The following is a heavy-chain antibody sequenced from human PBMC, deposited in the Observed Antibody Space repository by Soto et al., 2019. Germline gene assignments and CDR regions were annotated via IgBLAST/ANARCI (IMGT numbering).Heavy chain of an antibody. J-gene: IGHJ6*02. Sequence: SETLSLTCTVSGGSISSYYWSWIRQPPGKGLEWIGYIYYSGSTNYNPSLKSRVTISVDTSKNQFSLKLSSVTAADTAVYYCARTLTDFWSGHPYYYCGMDVWGQGTTVTVSS. V-gene: IGHV4-59*01. D-gene: IGHD3-3*01. CDR2: IYYSGST. CDR1: GGSISSYY. CDR3: ARTLTDFWSGHPYYYCGMDV.